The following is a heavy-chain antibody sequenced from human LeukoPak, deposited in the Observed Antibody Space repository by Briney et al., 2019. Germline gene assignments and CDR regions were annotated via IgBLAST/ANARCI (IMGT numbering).Heavy chain of an antibody. CDR2: ISGSGGST. Sequence: PGGSLRLSCTASGFTFSSYGMSWVRQAPGQGLEWVSAISGSGGSTYYADYVKGRFTISRDNSKNTLYLQMNSLRSDDAAVYYCAKAPVTSCRGAYCYPFDSWGQGTLVTVSS. D-gene: IGHD2-21*01. CDR3: AKAPVTSCRGAYCYPFDS. CDR1: GFTFSSYG. J-gene: IGHJ4*02. V-gene: IGHV3-23*01.